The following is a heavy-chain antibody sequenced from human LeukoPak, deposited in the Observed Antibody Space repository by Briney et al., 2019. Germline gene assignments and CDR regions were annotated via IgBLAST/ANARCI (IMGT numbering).Heavy chain of an antibody. D-gene: IGHD5-18*01. V-gene: IGHV3-48*02. Sequence: GGSLRLSCAASGFTFSSYSMNWVRQAPGKGLEWVSYISSTSVNTHYADSVKGRFTISRDNAKHSLYLQMNSLRDEDTAVYYCARADTAMITPDFDFWGQGTLVTVSP. CDR2: ISSTSVNT. CDR3: ARADTAMITPDFDF. CDR1: GFTFSSYS. J-gene: IGHJ4*02.